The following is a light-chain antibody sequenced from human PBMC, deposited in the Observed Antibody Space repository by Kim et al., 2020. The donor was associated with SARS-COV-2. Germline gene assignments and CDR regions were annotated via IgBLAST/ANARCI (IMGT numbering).Light chain of an antibody. CDR2: STN. J-gene: IGLJ3*02. Sequence: GRTVPLTCGLTSGSVATGFYPSWYQQTPGQAPRTLIYSTNTRSSGVPDRYSGSILGNKAALTITGAQADDESEYYCMLYLGSGISMFGGGTQLTVL. V-gene: IGLV8-61*01. CDR1: SGSVATGFY. CDR3: MLYLGSGISM.